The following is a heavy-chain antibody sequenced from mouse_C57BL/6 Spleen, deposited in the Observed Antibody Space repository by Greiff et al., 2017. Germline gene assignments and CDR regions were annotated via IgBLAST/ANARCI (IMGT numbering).Heavy chain of an antibody. D-gene: IGHD1-1*01. J-gene: IGHJ2*01. Sequence: VQLQQSGAELVRPGASVKLSCTASGFNIKDDYMHWVKQRPEQGLEWIGWIDPENGDTEYASKFQGKATITADTSSNTAYLQLSSLTSEDTAVYYCTTPITTVKSLNYWGQGTTLTVSS. V-gene: IGHV14-4*01. CDR3: TTPITTVKSLNY. CDR2: IDPENGDT. CDR1: GFNIKDDY.